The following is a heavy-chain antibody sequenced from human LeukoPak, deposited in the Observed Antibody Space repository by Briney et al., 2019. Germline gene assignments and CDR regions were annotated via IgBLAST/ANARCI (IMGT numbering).Heavy chain of an antibody. V-gene: IGHV4-38-2*01. CDR3: ARVEAAAGYFDY. D-gene: IGHD6-13*01. CDR2: IYHSGST. CDR1: GYSISSGYY. Sequence: SETLSLTCAVSGYSISSGYYWGWIRQPPGKGLEWMGSIYHSGSTHYNPSLKSRVTISVDTSKNQFSLKLSSVTAADTAVYYCARVEAAAGYFDYWGQGTLVTVSS. J-gene: IGHJ4*02.